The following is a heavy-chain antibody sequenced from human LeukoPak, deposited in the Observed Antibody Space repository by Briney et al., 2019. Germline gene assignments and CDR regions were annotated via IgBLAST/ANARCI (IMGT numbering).Heavy chain of an antibody. D-gene: IGHD1-1*01. J-gene: IGHJ6*02. Sequence: SETLSLTCTASGGSISSYYWSWIRQPPGKGLEWIGYIYYSGSTNYNPSLKSRVTISVDTSKNQFSLKLSSVTAADTAVYYCARAYNWNDEDYYGMDVWGQGTTVTVSS. CDR3: ARAYNWNDEDYYGMDV. V-gene: IGHV4-59*01. CDR2: IYYSGST. CDR1: GGSISSYY.